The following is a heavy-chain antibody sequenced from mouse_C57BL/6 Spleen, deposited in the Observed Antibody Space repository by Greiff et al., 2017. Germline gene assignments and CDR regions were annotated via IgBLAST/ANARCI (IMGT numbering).Heavy chain of an antibody. D-gene: IGHD1-1*01. J-gene: IGHJ3*01. CDR3: ARDEVVAPPFGY. CDR2: LSDGGSYT. V-gene: IGHV5-4*01. CDR1: GFTFSSSA. Sequence: EVKLMESGGGLVKPGGSLKLCCAASGFTFSSSAMSWVRQTPEKRLEWVATLSDGGSYTYYPDNVKGRFTISRDNAKNNLYLQMSHLKSEDTAMYYCARDEVVAPPFGYRGQADLVP.